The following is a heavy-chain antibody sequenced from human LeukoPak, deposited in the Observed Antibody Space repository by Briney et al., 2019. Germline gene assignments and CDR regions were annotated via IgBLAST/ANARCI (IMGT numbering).Heavy chain of an antibody. V-gene: IGHV3-7*01. Sequence: GGSLRLSCAGSGFPFSSYWMAWVRQAPGKGLEWVASIKQDGGETFYVDYVKGRFTISRDNAKNSLYLQMNSLRAEDTAVYYCAKGSTAYYDFWSGAYYFDYWGQGTLVTVSS. CDR3: AKGSTAYYDFWSGAYYFDY. J-gene: IGHJ4*02. D-gene: IGHD3-3*01. CDR2: IKQDGGET. CDR1: GFPFSSYW.